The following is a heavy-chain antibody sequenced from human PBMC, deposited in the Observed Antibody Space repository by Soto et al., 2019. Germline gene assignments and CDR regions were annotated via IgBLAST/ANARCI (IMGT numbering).Heavy chain of an antibody. CDR2: IYWDDDK. D-gene: IGHD3-10*01. J-gene: IGHJ5*02. Sequence: QITLKESGPPLVKPTQTLTLTCTFSGFSLTSSGVGVGWIRQPPGKALEWLALIYWDDDKRYSPSLKTRLTLTKDTPNNQVVRTMTNMAPEDTAPYHCAHYLPPIYGPGSYVYWFDPWGQGTLVTVSS. V-gene: IGHV2-5*02. CDR1: GFSLTSSGVG. CDR3: AHYLPPIYGPGSYVYWFDP.